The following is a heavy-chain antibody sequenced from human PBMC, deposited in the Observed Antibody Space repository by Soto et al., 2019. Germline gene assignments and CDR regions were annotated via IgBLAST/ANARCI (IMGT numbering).Heavy chain of an antibody. J-gene: IGHJ4*02. CDR2: INSDGSRT. V-gene: IGHV3-74*01. Sequence: GGSLRLSCAASGFTFSDYGTHWVRQAPGKGLVWVSRINSDGSRTNYADSVTGRFAISRDNAKNTLYLQMSSLRVEDTAVYYCARETYRGFYFDSWGQGTLVTVSS. D-gene: IGHD4-4*01. CDR1: GFTFSDYG. CDR3: ARETYRGFYFDS.